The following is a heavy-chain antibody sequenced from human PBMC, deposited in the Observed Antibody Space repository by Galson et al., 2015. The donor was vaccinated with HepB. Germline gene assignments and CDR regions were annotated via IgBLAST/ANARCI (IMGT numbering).Heavy chain of an antibody. D-gene: IGHD3-10*01. CDR2: VWFDGSNK. CDR1: GLSFRDYG. Sequence: SLRLSCAASGLSFRDYGMHWVRQAPGKGLEWVAVVWFDGSNKYYADSVKGRFTISRDNSKNTLYLQMNSLRADDTAVYYCASGITRAMNYYGPFDYWGQGILVTVSS. V-gene: IGHV3-33*01. J-gene: IGHJ4*02. CDR3: ASGITRAMNYYGPFDY.